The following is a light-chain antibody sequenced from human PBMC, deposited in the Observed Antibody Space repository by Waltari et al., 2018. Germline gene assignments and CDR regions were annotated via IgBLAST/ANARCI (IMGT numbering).Light chain of an antibody. CDR3: QHNVRLPVT. Sequence: SCRASESVRRALIWYQQKPGQAPSLLIYDTSTRATSVPDRFSGSGSGTDFSLTISRLEPEDFAVYYCQHNVRLPVTFGQGTKVEIK. J-gene: IGKJ1*01. CDR2: DTS. CDR1: ESVRRA. V-gene: IGKV3-20*01.